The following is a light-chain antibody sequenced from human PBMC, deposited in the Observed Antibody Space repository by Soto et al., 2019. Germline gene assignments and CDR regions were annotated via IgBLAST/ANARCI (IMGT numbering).Light chain of an antibody. J-gene: IGKJ4*01. CDR3: QQRNNWPPVT. CDR2: DAS. V-gene: IGKV3-11*01. CDR1: QNVDSNY. Sequence: EIVLTQSPGTLSLSPGEEATLSCRASQNVDSNYLAWYQQKPGQTPRLIIYDASNRATGIPARFSGSGSGTDFTLTISSLEPEDFAVYYCQQRNNWPPVTFGGGTKVEIK.